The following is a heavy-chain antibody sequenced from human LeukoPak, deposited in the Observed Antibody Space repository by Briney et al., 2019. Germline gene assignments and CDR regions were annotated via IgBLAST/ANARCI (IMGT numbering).Heavy chain of an antibody. CDR1: GYTLTGYY. D-gene: IGHD2-2*01. J-gene: IGHJ4*02. V-gene: IGHV1-2*02. CDR3: ARDGGVVVPAAPNY. Sequence: GASVKVSCKASGYTLTGYYMHWVRQAPGQGLEWKGWINPNSGGTNYAQKFQGRVTMTRDTSISTAYMELSRLRSDDTAVYYCARDGGVVVPAAPNYWGQGTLVTVSS. CDR2: INPNSGGT.